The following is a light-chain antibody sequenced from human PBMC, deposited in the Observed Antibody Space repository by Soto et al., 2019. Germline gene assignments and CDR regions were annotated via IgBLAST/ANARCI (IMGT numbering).Light chain of an antibody. CDR3: KQYNSYSQT. Sequence: DIQMTHSPSTLSASVGDRVTITCRASQSISSWLAWYQQKPGKAPKLLIYDASSLESGVPSRFSGSGSGKEFTLTISSLQPDDFATYYCKQYNSYSQTFGQGTKVDIX. CDR2: DAS. V-gene: IGKV1-5*01. J-gene: IGKJ1*01. CDR1: QSISSW.